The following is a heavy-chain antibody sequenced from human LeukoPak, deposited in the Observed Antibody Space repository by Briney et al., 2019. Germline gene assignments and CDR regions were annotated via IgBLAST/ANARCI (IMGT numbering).Heavy chain of an antibody. CDR2: ISSSGSTI. Sequence: GGSLRLSCAASGLTFSDYYMSWIRQAPGKGLEWVSYISSSGSTIYYADSVKGRFTISRDNAKNSLYLQMNSLRAEDTAVYYCAREGRDSSGQQDAFDIWGQGTMVTVSS. D-gene: IGHD3-22*01. CDR3: AREGRDSSGQQDAFDI. CDR1: GLTFSDYY. V-gene: IGHV3-11*01. J-gene: IGHJ3*02.